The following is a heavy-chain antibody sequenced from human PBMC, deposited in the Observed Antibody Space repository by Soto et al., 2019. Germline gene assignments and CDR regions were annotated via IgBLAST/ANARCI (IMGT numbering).Heavy chain of an antibody. D-gene: IGHD4-17*01. CDR3: ATTTPYGDYDYFDY. V-gene: IGHV4-31*03. CDR1: GGSISSGGYY. Sequence: QVQLQESGPGLVKPSQTLSLTCTVSGGSISSGGYYWSWIRQHPGKGLEWIGYIYYSGSTYYNPSPKSRVTISVDPSKNQFSLKLSSVTAADTAVYYCATTTPYGDYDYFDYWGQGTLVTVSS. J-gene: IGHJ4*02. CDR2: IYYSGST.